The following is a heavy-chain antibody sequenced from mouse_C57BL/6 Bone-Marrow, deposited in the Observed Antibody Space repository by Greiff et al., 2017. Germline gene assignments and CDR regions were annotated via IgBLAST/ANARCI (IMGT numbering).Heavy chain of an antibody. CDR3: ARGGGYWFAY. CDR2: ISSGGSYT. D-gene: IGHD1-1*02. CDR1: GFTFSSYG. J-gene: IGHJ3*01. Sequence: EVQLVESGGDLVKPGGSLKLSCAASGFTFSSYGMSWVRQTPDKRLEWVATISSGGSYTYYPDSVKGRFTISRDNAKNTLYLQMSSLKSEDTAMYCCARGGGYWFAYWGQGTLVTVSA. V-gene: IGHV5-6*01.